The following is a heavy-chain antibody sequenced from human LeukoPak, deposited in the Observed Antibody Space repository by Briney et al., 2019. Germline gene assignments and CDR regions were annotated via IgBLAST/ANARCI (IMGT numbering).Heavy chain of an antibody. Sequence: PSETLSLTCTVSGGSISSYYWSWIRQPPGKGLEWIGYIYTSGSTNYNPSLKSRVTISVDTSKNQFSLKLSSVTAADTAVYYCARDRYCSSTSCAKAAGDAFDIWGQGTMVTVSS. D-gene: IGHD2-2*01. CDR3: ARDRYCSSTSCAKAAGDAFDI. J-gene: IGHJ3*02. CDR2: IYTSGST. CDR1: GGSISSYY. V-gene: IGHV4-4*09.